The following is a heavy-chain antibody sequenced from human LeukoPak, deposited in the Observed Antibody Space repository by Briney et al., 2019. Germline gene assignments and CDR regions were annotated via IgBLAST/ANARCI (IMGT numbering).Heavy chain of an antibody. CDR2: ISAYNGNT. V-gene: IGHV1-18*01. J-gene: IGHJ4*02. CDR1: GYTVTSYG. Sequence: ASVKVSCKASGYTVTSYGISWQRQAPGQGLEWMGWISAYNGNTNYAQKLQGRVTMTTDTSTSTAYMELRSLRSDDTAVYYCARPSSGWASYYFDYWGQGTLVTVSS. D-gene: IGHD6-19*01. CDR3: ARPSSGWASYYFDY.